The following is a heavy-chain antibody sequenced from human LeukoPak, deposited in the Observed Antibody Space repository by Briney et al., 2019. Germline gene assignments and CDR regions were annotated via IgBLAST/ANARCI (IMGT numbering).Heavy chain of an antibody. CDR1: GGSISSYY. CDR3: ARQDYYYDSFDY. Sequence: SETLSLTCTVSGGSISSYYWSWIRQPPGKGLEWIGYIYYSGSTNYNPSLKSRVTISVDTSKNQFSLKLSSVTAADTAVYYCARQDYYYDSFDYWGQGTLVTVSS. V-gene: IGHV4-59*08. D-gene: IGHD3-22*01. J-gene: IGHJ4*02. CDR2: IYYSGST.